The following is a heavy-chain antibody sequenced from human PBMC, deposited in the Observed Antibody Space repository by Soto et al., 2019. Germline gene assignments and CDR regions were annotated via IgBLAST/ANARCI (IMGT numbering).Heavy chain of an antibody. D-gene: IGHD2-21*01. CDR2: IYYSGST. CDR3: AKEVRLLWLQIYYFDY. V-gene: IGHV4-59*01. CDR1: GGSISSYY. J-gene: IGHJ4*02. Sequence: PSETLSLTCTVSGGSISSYYWSWIRQPPGKGLEWIGYIYYSGSTNYNPSLKSRVTISVDTSKNQFSLKLSSVTAADTAVYYCAKEVRLLWLQIYYFDYWGQGTLVTVSS.